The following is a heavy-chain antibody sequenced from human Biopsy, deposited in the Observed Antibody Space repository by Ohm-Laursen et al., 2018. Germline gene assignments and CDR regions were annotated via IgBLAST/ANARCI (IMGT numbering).Heavy chain of an antibody. D-gene: IGHD1-14*01. V-gene: IGHV1-18*01. J-gene: IGHJ3*02. CDR1: GYTFTSFG. CDR3: ARDLTRQPRRGAFDI. CDR2: INAYNGDT. Sequence: ASVKVSCKTSGYTFTSFGFSWVRQAPGQGLEWVGWINAYNGDTDYAQKLQGRVSITTDTSMTTTYMELRSLRSDDTAVYYCARDLTRQPRRGAFDIWGQGTLVTVSS.